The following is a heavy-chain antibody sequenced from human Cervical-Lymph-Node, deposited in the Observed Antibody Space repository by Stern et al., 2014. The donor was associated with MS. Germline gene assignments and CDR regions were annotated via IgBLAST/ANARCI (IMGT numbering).Heavy chain of an antibody. D-gene: IGHD5-18*01. CDR2: ISGSGGST. CDR3: ARVGRGYISGYSFDY. V-gene: IGHV3-23*04. Sequence: EVHLVESGGGLVQPGGSLRLSCAASGFTFSSYAMSWVRQAPGKGLEWVSAISGSGGSTYYADSVKGRFTISRDNSKNTLYFQMSSLRAEDTAVYYCARVGRGYISGYSFDYWAQGTLVTVSS. CDR1: GFTFSSYA. J-gene: IGHJ4*02.